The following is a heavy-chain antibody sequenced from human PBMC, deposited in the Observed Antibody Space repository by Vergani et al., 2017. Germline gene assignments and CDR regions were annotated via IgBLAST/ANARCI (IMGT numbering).Heavy chain of an antibody. CDR1: GYTFTSYY. J-gene: IGHJ3*02. CDR3: ARGPPRIAARPGNAFDI. CDR2: INPSGDST. Sequence: QVQLVQSGAEVKKPGASVKVSCKASGYTFTSYYMHWVRQAPGQGFEWMGIINPSGDSTSYAQKFQGRVTMTRGTATSTVYMELSSLRSEDTAVYYCARGPPRIAARPGNAFDIWGQGTMVTVSS. D-gene: IGHD6-6*01. V-gene: IGHV1-46*01.